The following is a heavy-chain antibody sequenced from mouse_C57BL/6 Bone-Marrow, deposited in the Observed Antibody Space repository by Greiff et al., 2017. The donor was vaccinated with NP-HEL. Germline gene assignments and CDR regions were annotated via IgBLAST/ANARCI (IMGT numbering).Heavy chain of an antibody. J-gene: IGHJ2*01. V-gene: IGHV1-50*01. D-gene: IGHD3-2*02. Sequence: QVQLQQPGAELVKPGASVKLSCKASGYTFTSYWMQWVKQRPGQGLEWIGEIDPSDSYTNYNQKFKGKATLTVDTSSSTAYMQLSSLTSEDSAVYYCARGRSRQLRLRRDYFDYWGQGTTLTVSS. CDR2: IDPSDSYT. CDR1: GYTFTSYW. CDR3: ARGRSRQLRLRRDYFDY.